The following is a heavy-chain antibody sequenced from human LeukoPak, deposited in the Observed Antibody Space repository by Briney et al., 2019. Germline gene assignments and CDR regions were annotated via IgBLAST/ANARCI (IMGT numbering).Heavy chain of an antibody. Sequence: ASVKVSCKASGGTFSSYAISWVRQAPGQGLEWMGWINPNSGGTNYAQKFQGRVTMTRDTSISTAYMELSRLRSDDTAVYYCASTLSDYGDYVLEYWGQGTLVTVSS. CDR3: ASTLSDYGDYVLEY. CDR2: INPNSGGT. J-gene: IGHJ4*02. V-gene: IGHV1-2*02. D-gene: IGHD4-17*01. CDR1: GGTFSSYA.